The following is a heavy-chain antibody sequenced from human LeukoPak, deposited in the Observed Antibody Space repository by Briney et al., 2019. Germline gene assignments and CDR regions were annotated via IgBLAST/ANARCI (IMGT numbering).Heavy chain of an antibody. J-gene: IGHJ4*02. CDR3: ARLGEKADFDY. V-gene: IGHV3-7*01. CDR2: IKQDGSES. D-gene: IGHD3-16*01. CDR1: GFTFSSYW. Sequence: PGGSLRLSCAASGFTFSSYWMSWVRQAPGKGLEWVSNIKQDGSESYSVGSVKGRFTFSRDNAKNSLYLQINSLGAEDTAVYYCARLGEKADFDYWGQGTLVTVSS.